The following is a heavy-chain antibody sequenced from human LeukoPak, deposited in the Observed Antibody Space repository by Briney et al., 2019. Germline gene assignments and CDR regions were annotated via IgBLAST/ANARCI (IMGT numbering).Heavy chain of an antibody. D-gene: IGHD3-9*01. CDR1: GFTFSNYA. Sequence: EAGGSLRLSCAASGFTFSNYAMSWVRQGPGKGLEWVSVVSGGGGSTSYADSVKGRFTISRDNSKNTLYLQMSSLGAEDTAVYYCAKETHDILTAYSYGMDVWGQGTTVTVSS. CDR3: AKETHDILTAYSYGMDV. J-gene: IGHJ6*02. CDR2: VSGGGGST. V-gene: IGHV3-23*01.